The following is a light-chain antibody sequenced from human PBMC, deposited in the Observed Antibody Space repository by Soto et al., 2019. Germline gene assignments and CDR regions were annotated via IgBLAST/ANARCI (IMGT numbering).Light chain of an antibody. CDR2: GAS. J-gene: IGKJ1*01. Sequence: EIVLTQSPGTLSLSPGERATLSCRASQSVSSSYLAWYQQKPGQAPRLLIYGASSRATGIPDRFSGSGSGTEFTLTISSLQSEDFAVYCCQQYNNWPPWAFGQGTKVDIK. V-gene: IGKV3-20*01. CDR3: QQYNNWPPWA. CDR1: QSVSSSY.